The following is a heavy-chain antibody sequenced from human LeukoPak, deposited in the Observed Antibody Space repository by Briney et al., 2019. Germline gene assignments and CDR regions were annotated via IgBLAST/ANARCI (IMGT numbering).Heavy chain of an antibody. V-gene: IGHV1-46*01. CDR1: GYTFTSYN. CDR3: ARGLDRGSYYQRDCFDY. CDR2: INPSGGGT. Sequence: ASVKVSCKASGYTFTSYNMHWVRQAPGQGLEWMGIINPSGGGTSYAQKFEGRVTMTRDTSTSTVYMELSSLRSEDTAVYYCARGLDRGSYYQRDCFDYWGQGILVTVSS. J-gene: IGHJ4*02. D-gene: IGHD1-26*01.